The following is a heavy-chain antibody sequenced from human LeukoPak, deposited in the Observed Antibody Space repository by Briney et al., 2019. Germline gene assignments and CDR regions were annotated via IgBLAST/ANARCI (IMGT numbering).Heavy chain of an antibody. D-gene: IGHD2-15*01. CDR3: ARDLNVVVVAAIPGY. CDR1: GYTLTSYG. J-gene: IGHJ4*02. Sequence: ASVKVSCKASGYTLTSYGISWVRQAPGQGLEWMGWISAYNGNTNYAQKLQGRVTMTTDTSTSTAYMELRSLRSDDTAVYYCARDLNVVVVAAIPGYWGQGTLVTVSS. V-gene: IGHV1-18*01. CDR2: ISAYNGNT.